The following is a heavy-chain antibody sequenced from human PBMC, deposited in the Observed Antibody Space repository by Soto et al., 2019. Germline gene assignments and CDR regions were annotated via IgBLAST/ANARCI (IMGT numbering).Heavy chain of an antibody. J-gene: IGHJ1*01. CDR3: ARAAELYCSGGSCYSGKEYFQH. CDR2: IYYSGST. CDR1: GGSISIGGYY. D-gene: IGHD2-15*01. V-gene: IGHV4-31*03. Sequence: SETLSLTCTVSGGSISIGGYYWSWIRHHPGKGLEWIGYIYYSGSTYYNPSLKSRVTISVDTSKNQFSLKLSSVTAADTAVYYCARAAELYCSGGSCYSGKEYFQHWGQGTLVTVSS.